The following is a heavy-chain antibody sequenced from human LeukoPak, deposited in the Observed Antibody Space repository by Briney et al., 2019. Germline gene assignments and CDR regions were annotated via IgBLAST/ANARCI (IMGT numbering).Heavy chain of an antibody. Sequence: ASVKVSCKASGYTFSSYDINWVRQAAGQGLEWMGWMNPKTGNSGFSQKFQGRVTITRDTSISTAYMELSRLTSEDTGVYYCTRGLPRDGLVVIAAANEYWGQGSLVTVSS. J-gene: IGHJ4*02. CDR3: TRGLPRDGLVVIAAANEY. CDR2: MNPKTGNS. CDR1: GYTFSSYD. D-gene: IGHD2-2*01. V-gene: IGHV1-8*03.